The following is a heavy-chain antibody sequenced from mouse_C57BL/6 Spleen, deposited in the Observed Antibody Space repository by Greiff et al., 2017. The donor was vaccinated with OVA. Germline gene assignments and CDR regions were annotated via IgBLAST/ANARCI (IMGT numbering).Heavy chain of an antibody. CDR1: GFNIKDYY. D-gene: IGHD2-4*01. J-gene: IGHJ3*01. Sequence: EVQLQQSGAELVRPGASVKLSCTASGFNIKDYYMHWVKQRPEQGLEWIGRIDPEDGDTEYAPKFPGKATMTADTSSNTAYLQLSSLTSEDTAVYYCTTGLYYDYWFAYWGQGTLVTVSA. V-gene: IGHV14-1*01. CDR2: IDPEDGDT. CDR3: TTGLYYDYWFAY.